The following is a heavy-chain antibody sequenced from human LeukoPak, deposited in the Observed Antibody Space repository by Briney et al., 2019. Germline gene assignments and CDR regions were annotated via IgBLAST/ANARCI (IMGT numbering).Heavy chain of an antibody. J-gene: IGHJ1*01. CDR2: VKSKADGGTT. CDR3: SADWTGDGDYSLGA. D-gene: IGHD4-17*01. CDR1: GFTFSTAC. Sequence: GFLRLSCAASGFTFSTACMHWVRQAPGKGLEWVARVKSKADGGTTDYAGFVKGRFPNSRDDSRNTVDLPLDSMKNEDTVVYYCSADWTGDGDYSLGAWGLGTLVIVSS. V-gene: IGHV3-15*01.